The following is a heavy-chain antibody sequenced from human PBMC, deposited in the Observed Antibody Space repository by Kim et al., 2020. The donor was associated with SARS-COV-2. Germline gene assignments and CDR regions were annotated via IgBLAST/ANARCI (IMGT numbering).Heavy chain of an antibody. CDR1: GGSFSGYY. J-gene: IGHJ4*02. CDR3: ASIVVVTAIFDY. CDR2: INHSGST. Sequence: SETLSLTCAVYGGSFSGYYWSWIRQPPGKGLEWIGEINHSGSTNYNPSLKSRVTISVDTSKNQFSLKLSSVTAADTAVYYCASIVVVTAIFDYWGQGTLV. V-gene: IGHV4-34*01. D-gene: IGHD2-21*02.